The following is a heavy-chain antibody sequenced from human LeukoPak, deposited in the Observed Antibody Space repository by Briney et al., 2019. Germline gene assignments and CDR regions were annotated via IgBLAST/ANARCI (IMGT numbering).Heavy chain of an antibody. Sequence: PSETLSLTCTVSGGSISSYYWSWIRQPPGKGLEWIGYIYYSGSTNYNPSLKSRFTISVDTSKNQFSLKLSSVTAADTAVYFCARGPYSYDSSGAFDIWGQGTMVTVSS. CDR3: ARGPYSYDSSGAFDI. CDR1: GGSISSYY. V-gene: IGHV4-59*08. J-gene: IGHJ3*02. D-gene: IGHD3-22*01. CDR2: IYYSGST.